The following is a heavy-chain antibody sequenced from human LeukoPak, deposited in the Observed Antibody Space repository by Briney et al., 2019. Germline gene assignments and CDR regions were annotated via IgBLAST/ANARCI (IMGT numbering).Heavy chain of an antibody. V-gene: IGHV3-7*01. CDR3: ARGSIAARYYYYYMDV. Sequence: GGCLRLSCAAPGFTFSSYWMSWVRQAPGEGLGWVANIKQDGSEKYYVDSVKGRFTISRDNAKNSLYLKMNSLRAEDTAVYYCARGSIAARYYYYYMDVWGKGTTVTVSS. CDR2: IKQDGSEK. CDR1: GFTFSSYW. J-gene: IGHJ6*03. D-gene: IGHD6-6*01.